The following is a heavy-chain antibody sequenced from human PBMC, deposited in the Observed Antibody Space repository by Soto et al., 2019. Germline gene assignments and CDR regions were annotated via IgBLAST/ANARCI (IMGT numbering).Heavy chain of an antibody. V-gene: IGHV3-23*01. J-gene: IGHJ4*02. CDR1: GFTFNRYA. D-gene: IGHD6-19*01. CDR3: AKDKMEQWLVGGYFDY. CDR2: IIDDGGRA. Sequence: EVQLLESGGGLVQPGGSLRLSCSASGFTFNRYAMSWARQAPGKGLEWVSAIIDDGGRAYYADSVKGRFTISRDNSKNTLSLQMNSLRAEDTAVYYCAKDKMEQWLVGGYFDYWGQGTQVTVSS.